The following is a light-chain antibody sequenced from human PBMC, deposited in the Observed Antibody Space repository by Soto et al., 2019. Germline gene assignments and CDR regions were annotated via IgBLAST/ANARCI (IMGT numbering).Light chain of an antibody. V-gene: IGKV3-20*01. CDR3: QQYGSSPPDT. CDR1: QSVCSSY. Sequence: EIVWTKSPGTLYLSPGERATLSCRASQSVCSSYLAWYQQKPGQAPRLLIYGASSRATGIPDRFSGSGSGTEFTLTISRLEPEDFTVYYCQQYGSSPPDTFGQGTRLEIK. CDR2: GAS. J-gene: IGKJ2*01.